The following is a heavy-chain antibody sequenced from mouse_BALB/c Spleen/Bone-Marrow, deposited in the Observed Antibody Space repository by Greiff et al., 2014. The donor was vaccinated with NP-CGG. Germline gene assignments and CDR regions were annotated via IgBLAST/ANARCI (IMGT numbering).Heavy chain of an antibody. J-gene: IGHJ3*01. CDR3: ARRDYSFAY. Sequence: QLKESGAELVRPGTSVKVSCKASGYAFTNYLIEWVKQRPGQGLEWIGVINPGSGGTNYNEKFKGKATLTADKSSSTAYMQLSSLTSDDSAVYFCARRDYSFAYWGQGTLVTVSA. CDR2: INPGSGGT. V-gene: IGHV1-54*01. CDR1: GYAFTNYL. D-gene: IGHD2-13*01.